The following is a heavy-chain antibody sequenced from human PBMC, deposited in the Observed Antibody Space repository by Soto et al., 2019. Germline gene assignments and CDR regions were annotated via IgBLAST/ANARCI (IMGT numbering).Heavy chain of an antibody. Sequence: VGSLRLSCVASGFPFSSYAMSWVRQTPGKGLEWVSGISGSGGRTYYADSVKGRFTISRDNSNNTLSLQMHILRVEDTAVYFCAKGGYYSLFDIWGQGTVVTVSS. CDR2: ISGSGGRT. D-gene: IGHD3-16*01. CDR1: GFPFSSYA. CDR3: AKGGYYSLFDI. J-gene: IGHJ3*02. V-gene: IGHV3-23*01.